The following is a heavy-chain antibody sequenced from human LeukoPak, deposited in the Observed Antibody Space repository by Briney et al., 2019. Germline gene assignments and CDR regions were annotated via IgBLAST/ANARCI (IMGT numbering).Heavy chain of an antibody. J-gene: IGHJ4*02. CDR1: GFIVSSNY. Sequence: HPGGSLRLSCAASGFIVSSNYMTWVRQAPGKGLEWVAVIWYDGSNKYYADSVKGRFTISRDNSKNTLYLQMNSLRAEDTAVYYCARDINYFDYWGQGTLVTVSS. V-gene: IGHV3-33*08. D-gene: IGHD3-10*01. CDR3: ARDINYFDY. CDR2: IWYDGSNK.